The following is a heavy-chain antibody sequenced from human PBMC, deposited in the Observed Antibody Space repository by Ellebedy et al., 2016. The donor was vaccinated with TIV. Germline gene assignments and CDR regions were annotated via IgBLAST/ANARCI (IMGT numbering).Heavy chain of an antibody. CDR3: ARGIGGYFDY. J-gene: IGHJ4*02. D-gene: IGHD3-10*01. CDR1: GYTFTSYY. Sequence: ASVKVSXXASGYTFTSYYMHWVRQAPGQGLEWMGIISPSGGSTSYAQKFQGRVTMTRDTSTSTVYMELSSLRSEDTAVYYCARGIGGYFDYWGQGTLVTVSS. V-gene: IGHV1-46*03. CDR2: ISPSGGST.